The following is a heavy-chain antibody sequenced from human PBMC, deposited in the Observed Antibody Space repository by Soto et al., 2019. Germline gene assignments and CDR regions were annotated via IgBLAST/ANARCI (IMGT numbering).Heavy chain of an antibody. J-gene: IGHJ4*02. CDR1: GFTFSSYS. D-gene: IGHD6-6*01. CDR3: ARPSSSTRLPDY. V-gene: IGHV3-21*01. CDR2: ISSSSSYI. Sequence: GGSLRLSCAASGFTFSSYSMNWFRQAPGKGLEWVSSISSSSSYIYYADSVKGRFTISRDNAKNSLYLQMNSLRAEDTAVYYCARPSSSTRLPDYWGQGTLVTVSS.